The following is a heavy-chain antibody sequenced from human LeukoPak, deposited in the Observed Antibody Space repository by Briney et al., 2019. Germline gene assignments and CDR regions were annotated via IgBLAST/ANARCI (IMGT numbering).Heavy chain of an antibody. V-gene: IGHV3-7*03. J-gene: IGHJ4*02. CDR1: GFSFNNYR. CDR3: AREDYCSGGSCYSGGFDY. CDR2: IKQDGSGK. D-gene: IGHD2-15*01. Sequence: GGSLRLSCVASGFSFNNYRMTWVRQAPGKGLEWVANIKQDGSGKQYVDSVKGRFAISRDNAKKSLYLQINTLRAEDTAVYYCAREDYCSGGSCYSGGFDYWGQGTLVTVSS.